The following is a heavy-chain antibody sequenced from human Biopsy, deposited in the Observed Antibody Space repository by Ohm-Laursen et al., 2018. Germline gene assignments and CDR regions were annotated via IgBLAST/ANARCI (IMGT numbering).Heavy chain of an antibody. CDR2: IRRNSAII. CDR3: ARDRGGARYGMDV. V-gene: IGHV3-9*01. J-gene: IGHJ6*02. CDR1: GFTFDDYG. Sequence: SLRLSCAASGFTFDDYGMHWVRQPPGKGLEWGSGIRRNSAIIDYADSVRGRFTISRDNARRFLFLQMNNLKSEDTAFYYCARDRGGARYGMDVWGRGTTVTVSS. D-gene: IGHD1-26*01.